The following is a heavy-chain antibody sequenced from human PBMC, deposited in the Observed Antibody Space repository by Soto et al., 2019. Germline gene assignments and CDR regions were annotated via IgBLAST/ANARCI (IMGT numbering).Heavy chain of an antibody. V-gene: IGHV3-23*01. CDR2: ISGSGGST. CDR1: GFTFSSYA. CDR3: AKSRLRGNYFDY. J-gene: IGHJ4*02. D-gene: IGHD4-17*01. Sequence: GSLILSCAASGFTFSSYAMSWVRQAPGKGLEWVSAISGSGGSTYYADSVKGRFTISRDNSKNTLYLQMNSLRAEDTAVYYCAKSRLRGNYFDYWGQGTLVTVSS.